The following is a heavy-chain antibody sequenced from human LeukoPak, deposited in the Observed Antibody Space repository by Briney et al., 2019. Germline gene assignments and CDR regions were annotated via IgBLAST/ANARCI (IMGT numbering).Heavy chain of an antibody. Sequence: SQTLSLTCKVSGDSISSSTCNWSWIRQPPGKGLEWIGYISQSGNSYFTPSLKSRATISVDRSKNHFSLTLISVTAADTAVYYCARDQVDYDIPDHFDYWGKGTLVAVSS. V-gene: IGHV4-30-2*01. D-gene: IGHD3-22*01. CDR1: GDSISSSTCN. CDR2: ISQSGNS. J-gene: IGHJ4*02. CDR3: ARDQVDYDIPDHFDY.